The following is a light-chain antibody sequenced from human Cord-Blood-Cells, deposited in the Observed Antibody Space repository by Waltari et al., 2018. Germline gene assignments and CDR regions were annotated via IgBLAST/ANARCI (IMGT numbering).Light chain of an antibody. J-gene: IGKJ5*01. V-gene: IGKV3-15*01. CDR2: GAS. CDR3: QQYNNWPPIT. CDR1: QRVSSN. Sequence: EIVMTQSPATLSVSPGDRATLSCRASQRVSSNLAWYQQKPGQAPRLLIYGASTTATGIPARFSGSVSGTEFTLTISSLQSEDFAVYYCQQYNNWPPITFGQGTRLEIK.